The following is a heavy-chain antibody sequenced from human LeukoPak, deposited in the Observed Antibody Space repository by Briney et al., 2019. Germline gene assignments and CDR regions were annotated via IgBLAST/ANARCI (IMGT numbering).Heavy chain of an antibody. CDR1: RFTFNTYA. D-gene: IGHD6-19*01. V-gene: IGHV3-23*01. J-gene: IGHJ4*02. CDR3: ARRYTSGWYGIDY. CDR2: ISGSGGST. Sequence: GGSLRLSCAASRFTFNTYAMSWVRQAPGKGLEWVSAISGSGGSTYYADSVKGRFTISRDNSVNTMNLQMNSLRDEDTAVYYCARRYTSGWYGIDYWGQGTLVTVSS.